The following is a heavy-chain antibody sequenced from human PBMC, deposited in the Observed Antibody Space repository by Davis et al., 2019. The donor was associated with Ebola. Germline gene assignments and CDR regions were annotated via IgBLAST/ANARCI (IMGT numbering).Heavy chain of an antibody. J-gene: IGHJ4*02. D-gene: IGHD2-15*01. Sequence: ASVKVFCKASGYTFSNYFMQWVRQAPGQGLEWMGIINPSVASTSYGQKFQGRITMTGDTSTGTVYMELSGLRYEDTAVYYCARDEILYSSRVSGPLDYWGQGTLVTVSS. CDR3: ARDEILYSSRVSGPLDY. CDR2: INPSVAST. CDR1: GYTFSNYF. V-gene: IGHV1-46*01.